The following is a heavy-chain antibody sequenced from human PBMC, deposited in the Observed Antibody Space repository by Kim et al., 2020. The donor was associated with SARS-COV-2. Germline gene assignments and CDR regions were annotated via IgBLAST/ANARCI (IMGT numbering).Heavy chain of an antibody. V-gene: IGHV4-31*02. D-gene: IGHD2-21*01. CDR3: ARTFTLWWPEYYFDY. J-gene: IGHJ4*02. Sequence: SLQSRVTISVDTSKNQVSLKLMSVTAADTAVYYCARTFTLWWPEYYFDYWGQGTLVTVSS.